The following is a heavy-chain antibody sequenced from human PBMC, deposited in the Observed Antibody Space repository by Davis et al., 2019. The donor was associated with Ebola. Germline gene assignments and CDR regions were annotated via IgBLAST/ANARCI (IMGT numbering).Heavy chain of an antibody. D-gene: IGHD6-13*01. CDR2: IYSGGST. CDR1: GFTVSSNY. J-gene: IGHJ5*02. V-gene: IGHV3-66*04. CDR3: VRQGRAAGTGTWFDP. Sequence: PGGSLRLSCAASGFTVSSNYMSWVRQAPGKGLEWVSVIYSGGSTYYADSVKGRFTISRDNSKNTLYLQMNSLRAEDTAVYYCVRQGRAAGTGTWFDPWGQGTLVTVSS.